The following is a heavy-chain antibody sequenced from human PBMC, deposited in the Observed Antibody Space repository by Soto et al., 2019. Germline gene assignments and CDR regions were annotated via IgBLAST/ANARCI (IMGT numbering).Heavy chain of an antibody. V-gene: IGHV4-59*01. CDR3: AREFSTVTNYGMDV. CDR1: GGSISSYY. J-gene: IGHJ6*02. D-gene: IGHD4-17*01. Sequence: SXTLSLTCTVSGGSISSYYWSWIRQPPVKGLEWIGYIYYSGSTNYNPSLKSRVTISVDTSKNQFSLKLSSVTAADTAVYYCAREFSTVTNYGMDVWGQGTTVTVSS. CDR2: IYYSGST.